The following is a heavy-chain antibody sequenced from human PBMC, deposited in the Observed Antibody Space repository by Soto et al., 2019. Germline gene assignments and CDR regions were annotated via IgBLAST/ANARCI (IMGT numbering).Heavy chain of an antibody. CDR2: ISVYNGNT. J-gene: IGHJ5*02. Sequence: QVQLVQSGAEVKKPGASVKVSCKASGYNFTSYGISWVRQAPGQGLEWMGWISVYNGNTNYAQKLQGRDTMTTDTSTSTVYMELRSLRPDDTAVYYCARDRGYNWNYGWFDPWGQGTLVTVSS. CDR1: GYNFTSYG. D-gene: IGHD1-7*01. CDR3: ARDRGYNWNYGWFDP. V-gene: IGHV1-18*01.